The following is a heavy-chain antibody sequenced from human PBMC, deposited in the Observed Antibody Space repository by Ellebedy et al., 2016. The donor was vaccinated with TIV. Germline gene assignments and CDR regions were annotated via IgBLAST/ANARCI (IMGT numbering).Heavy chain of an antibody. V-gene: IGHV3-30*03. CDR2: IASDGGAA. CDR3: TREARWGNWYFDL. CDR1: GFIFNRYG. D-gene: IGHD4-23*01. J-gene: IGHJ2*01. Sequence: GESLKISCAASGFIFNRYGIQWVRQAPGKGLEWIGVIASDGGAAVYADFVRGRFTLSRDNSRNTVYLQMTSLSPDDTAVYYCTREARWGNWYFDLWGRGTLVAVST.